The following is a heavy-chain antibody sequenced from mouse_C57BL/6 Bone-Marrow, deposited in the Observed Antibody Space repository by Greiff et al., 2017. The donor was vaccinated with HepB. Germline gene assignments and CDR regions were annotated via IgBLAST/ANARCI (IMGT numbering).Heavy chain of an antibody. CDR2: IDPENGDT. J-gene: IGHJ3*01. CDR1: GFNIKDDY. Sequence: VQLQQSGAELVRPGASVKLSCTASGFNIKDDYMHWVKQRPEQGLEWIGWIDPENGDTEYASKFQGKATITADKSSSTAYMQLSSLTSEDSAVYFCASLLLRLGFAYWGQGTLVTVSA. D-gene: IGHD2-10*01. V-gene: IGHV14-4*01. CDR3: ASLLLRLGFAY.